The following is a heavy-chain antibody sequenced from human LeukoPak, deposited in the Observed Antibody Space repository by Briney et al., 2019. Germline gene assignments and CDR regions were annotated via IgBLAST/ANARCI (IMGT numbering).Heavy chain of an antibody. CDR2: IYHSGST. V-gene: IGHV4-30-2*01. Sequence: SQTLSLTCTVSGGSISSGGYYWSWIRQPPGKGLEWIGYIYHSGSTYYNPSLKSRVTISVDRSKNQFSLKLSSVTAADTAVYYCAREYCSSTSCYPSDAFDIWGQGTMVTVSS. CDR1: GGSISSGGYY. CDR3: AREYCSSTSCYPSDAFDI. D-gene: IGHD2-2*01. J-gene: IGHJ3*02.